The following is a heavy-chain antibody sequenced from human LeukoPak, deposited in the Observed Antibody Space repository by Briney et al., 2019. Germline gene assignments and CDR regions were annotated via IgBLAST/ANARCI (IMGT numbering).Heavy chain of an antibody. J-gene: IGHJ5*02. D-gene: IGHD6-13*01. CDR3: ARKAAAGTGGWFDP. Sequence: PSQTLSLTCTVAGGSISSGDYYWSWIRQPPGKGLEWIGYIYYSGSTYYNPSLKSRVTLSVDTSKNQFSLKLRSVTAADTAVYYCARKAAAGTGGWFDPWGQGTLVTVSS. CDR2: IYYSGST. V-gene: IGHV4-30-4*01. CDR1: GGSISSGDYY.